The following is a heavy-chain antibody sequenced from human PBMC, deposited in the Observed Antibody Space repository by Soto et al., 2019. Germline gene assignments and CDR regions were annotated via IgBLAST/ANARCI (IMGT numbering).Heavy chain of an antibody. CDR3: ASGKNDFWSGYYPRDYYYYGMDV. Sequence: QVQLQESGPGLVKPSQTLSLTCTVSGGSISSGGYYWSWIRQHPGKGLEWIGYIYYSGSTYYNPSLKRRVTISVDTSKNQFSLKLSSVTAADTAVYYCASGKNDFWSGYYPRDYYYYGMDVWGQGTTVTVSS. CDR2: IYYSGST. V-gene: IGHV4-31*03. CDR1: GGSISSGGYY. D-gene: IGHD3-3*01. J-gene: IGHJ6*02.